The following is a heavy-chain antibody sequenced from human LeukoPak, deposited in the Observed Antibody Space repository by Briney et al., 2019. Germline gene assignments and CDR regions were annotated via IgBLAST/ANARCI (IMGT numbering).Heavy chain of an antibody. CDR1: GFIVTNNY. V-gene: IGHV3-53*01. CDR2: IYSGGST. J-gene: IGHJ6*01. Sequence: GGSLRLSCAASGFIVTNNYMSWVRQAPGKGLEWVSVIYSGGSTYYADSVKGRFTISRDSSKTTLHLQMNNLRVEDSAVYYCARAPYGMDVWGQGTTVIVSS. CDR3: ARAPYGMDV.